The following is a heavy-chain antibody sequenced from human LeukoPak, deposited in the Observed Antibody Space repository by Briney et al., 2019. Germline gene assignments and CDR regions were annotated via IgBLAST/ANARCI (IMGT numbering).Heavy chain of an antibody. Sequence: PGGSLRLSCAASGFTFSSYSMNWVRQAPGKGREWVSSISSSSSYIYYADSVKGRFTISRDNAKNSLYLQMNSLRAEDTAVYYCAREAFDSGDYWGQGTLVTVSS. CDR2: ISSSSSYI. J-gene: IGHJ4*02. V-gene: IGHV3-21*01. CDR3: AREAFDSGDY. D-gene: IGHD3-9*01. CDR1: GFTFSSYS.